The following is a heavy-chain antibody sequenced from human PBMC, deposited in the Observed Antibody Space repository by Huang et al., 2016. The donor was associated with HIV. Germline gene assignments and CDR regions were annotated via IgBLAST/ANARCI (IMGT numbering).Heavy chain of an antibody. CDR2: IYPVDSDT. D-gene: IGHD2-2*01. V-gene: IGHV5-51*01. CDR1: GYTFNGYW. Sequence: EVQLVQSGAVVKKPGESLKISCKGSGYTFNGYWIGWVRQMPGNGLEWMGSIYPVDSDTTYSPSCQGQVTISADKSISTADFQWGGLKASDTAMYYCARQGVGDFVVEPTGLGAFDIWGQGTMVTVSS. J-gene: IGHJ3*02. CDR3: ARQGVGDFVVEPTGLGAFDI.